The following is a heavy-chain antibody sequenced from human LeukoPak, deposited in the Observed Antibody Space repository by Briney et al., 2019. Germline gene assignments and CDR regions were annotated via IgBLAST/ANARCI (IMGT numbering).Heavy chain of an antibody. D-gene: IGHD3-22*01. CDR2: IYYSGST. J-gene: IGHJ3*02. V-gene: IGHV4-59*01. CDR1: GGPISSYY. Sequence: SETLSLTCTVSGGPISSYYWSWIRQPPGKGLEWIGYIYYSGSTNYNPSLKSRVTISVDTSKNQFSLKLSSVTAADTAVYYCARSRVYYYDSSGYPPLDAFDIWGQGTMVTVSS. CDR3: ARSRVYYYDSSGYPPLDAFDI.